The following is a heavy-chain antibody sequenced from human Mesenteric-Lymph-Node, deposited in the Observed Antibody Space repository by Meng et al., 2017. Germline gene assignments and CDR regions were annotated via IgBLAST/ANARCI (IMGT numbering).Heavy chain of an antibody. CDR3: ARGYLLWFGEFCGMDV. CDR1: GFTFSSYW. J-gene: IGHJ6*02. D-gene: IGHD3-10*01. Sequence: GESLKISCAASGFTFSSYWMSWVRQAPGKGLEWVAVISYDGSNKYYADSVKGRFTISRDNSKNTLYLQMNSLRAEDTAVYYCARGYLLWFGEFCGMDVWGQGTTVTVSS. V-gene: IGHV3-30*03. CDR2: ISYDGSNK.